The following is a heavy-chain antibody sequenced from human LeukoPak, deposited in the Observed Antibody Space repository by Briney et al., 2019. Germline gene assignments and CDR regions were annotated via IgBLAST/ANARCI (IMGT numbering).Heavy chain of an antibody. D-gene: IGHD3-16*01. J-gene: IGHJ4*02. CDR1: GFTFSSYW. CDR3: ARVVMITFWGPEGFDY. V-gene: IGHV3-7*01. CDR2: IKQDGSEK. Sequence: GGSLRLSCAASGFTFSSYWMSWVRQAPGKGLEWVANIKQDGSEKYYVDSVKGRFTISRDNAKNSLYLQMNSLRAEDTAVYYCARVVMITFWGPEGFDYWGQGTLVTVSS.